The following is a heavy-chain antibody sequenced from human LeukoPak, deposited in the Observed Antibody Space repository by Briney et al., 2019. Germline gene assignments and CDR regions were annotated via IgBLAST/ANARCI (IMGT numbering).Heavy chain of an antibody. Sequence: GRSLRLSCEASGFTFSSYGMHWVRRAPGKGLEWMTVTSHDGSNKYYVDSVKGRFTISRDNSKSTLYLQMNSLRAEDTALYYCAKDIMAVDGSGSYADYWGQGTLVTVSS. V-gene: IGHV3-30*18. CDR1: GFTFSSYG. CDR3: AKDIMAVDGSGSYADY. CDR2: TSHDGSNK. D-gene: IGHD3-10*01. J-gene: IGHJ4*02.